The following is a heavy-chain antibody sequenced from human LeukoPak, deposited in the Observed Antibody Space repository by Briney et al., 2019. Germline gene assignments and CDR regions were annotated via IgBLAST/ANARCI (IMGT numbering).Heavy chain of an antibody. CDR1: GYTLTELS. Sequence: GASVKVSCKVSGYTLTELSIHWVRQAPGKGLEWMGGFDPEDGETIYAQKFQGRVTITRNTSISTAYMELSSLRSEDTAVYFCAREDYYDSGSNDYWGQGTLVTVSS. CDR3: AREDYYDSGSNDY. CDR2: FDPEDGET. J-gene: IGHJ4*02. D-gene: IGHD3-22*01. V-gene: IGHV1-24*01.